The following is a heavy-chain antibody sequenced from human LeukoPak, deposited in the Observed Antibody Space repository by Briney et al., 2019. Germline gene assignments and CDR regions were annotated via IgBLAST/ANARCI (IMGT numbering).Heavy chain of an antibody. CDR3: ARVGKIWRTFDY. V-gene: IGHV3-20*04. CDR1: GFAYDDYD. Sequence: GGSLRLSCAASGFAYDDYDMSWVRQAPGKGLEWVSGINWNGGGTGYADSVKGRFTISRDNAKNSPYMQMNSLRAEDTAFYYCARVGKIWRTFDYWGQGTLVTVSS. D-gene: IGHD1-1*01. CDR2: INWNGGGT. J-gene: IGHJ4*02.